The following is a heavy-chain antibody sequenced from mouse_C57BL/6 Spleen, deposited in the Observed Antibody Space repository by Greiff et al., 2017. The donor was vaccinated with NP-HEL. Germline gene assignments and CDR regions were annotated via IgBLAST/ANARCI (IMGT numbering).Heavy chain of an antibody. D-gene: IGHD2-4*01. Sequence: VQLKESGPGLAKPSQTLSLTCSVTGYSITSDYWNWIRKFPGNKLEYMGYISYSGSTYYNPSLKSRISITRDTSKNQYYLQLNSVTTEDKATYYCARYRRLRRGDWYFDVWGTGTTVTVSS. V-gene: IGHV3-8*01. CDR3: ARYRRLRRGDWYFDV. J-gene: IGHJ1*03. CDR1: GYSITSDY. CDR2: ISYSGST.